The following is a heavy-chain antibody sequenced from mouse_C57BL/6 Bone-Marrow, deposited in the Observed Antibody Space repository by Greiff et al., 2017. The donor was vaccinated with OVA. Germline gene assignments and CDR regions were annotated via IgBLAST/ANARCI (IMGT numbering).Heavy chain of an antibody. CDR1: GFTFSDYY. J-gene: IGHJ3*01. Sequence: EVKLVESGGGLVQPGGSLKLSCAASGFTFSDYYMYWVRQTPEKRLEWVAYISNGGGSTYYPDTVKGRFTISRDNAKNTLYLQMSRLKSEDTAMYYCARHTYYSNYALAYWGQGTLVTVSA. D-gene: IGHD2-5*01. CDR2: ISNGGGST. CDR3: ARHTYYSNYALAY. V-gene: IGHV5-12*01.